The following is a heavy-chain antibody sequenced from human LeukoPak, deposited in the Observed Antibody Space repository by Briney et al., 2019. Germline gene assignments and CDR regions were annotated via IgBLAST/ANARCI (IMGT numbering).Heavy chain of an antibody. V-gene: IGHV2-70*20. CDR2: IDWDDDK. D-gene: IGHD2-8*01. Sequence: SGPALVKPTQPLTLTCTFSGFSLSTSGMCVSWVRQPPGKALEWLALIDWDDDKYYSTSLKTRLTISKDTSKNQVVLTMTNMDPVDTATYYCARLDCTNGVCQYDYWGQGTLVTVSS. CDR3: ARLDCTNGVCQYDY. J-gene: IGHJ4*02. CDR1: GFSLSTSGMC.